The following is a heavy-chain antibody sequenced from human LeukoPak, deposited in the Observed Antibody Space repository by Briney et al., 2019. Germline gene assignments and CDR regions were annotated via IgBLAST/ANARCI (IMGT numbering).Heavy chain of an antibody. CDR3: PRDSRTTIFGVVSWWFDP. CDR1: GGSISSYY. CDR2: IYYSGST. J-gene: IGHJ5*02. D-gene: IGHD3-3*01. V-gene: IGHV4-59*01. Sequence: SETLSLTCTVSGGSISSYYWSWIRQPPGRGLGWKGYIYYSGSTNYNPSLKSRVTISVDTSKNQFSLKLSSVTAADTAVYYCPRDSRTTIFGVVSWWFDPWGQGTLVTVSS.